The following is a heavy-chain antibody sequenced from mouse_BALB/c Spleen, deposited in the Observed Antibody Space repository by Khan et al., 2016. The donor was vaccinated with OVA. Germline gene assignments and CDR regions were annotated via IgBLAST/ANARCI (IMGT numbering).Heavy chain of an antibody. Sequence: EVQLVESGPDLVKPGSSVNISCKASGYSFTLYYMHWVKQSHGKSLECIGRVNPNNGGVTYNQRFKDKAILTVDKSSTTAYMELRSLTSEDSAVYYCVSGYDFFVYWGQGTLVTVSA. D-gene: IGHD2-14*01. J-gene: IGHJ3*01. CDR1: GYSFTLYY. CDR3: VSGYDFFVY. CDR2: VNPNNGGV. V-gene: IGHV1-18*01.